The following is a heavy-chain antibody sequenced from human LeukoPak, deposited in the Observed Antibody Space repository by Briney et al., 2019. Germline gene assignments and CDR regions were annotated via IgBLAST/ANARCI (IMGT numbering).Heavy chain of an antibody. CDR1: GFTLSTYW. CDR2: IKQDGSHK. D-gene: IGHD3-22*01. CDR3: ARDRDPGYNDSSGYRRVNAFDI. J-gene: IGHJ3*02. Sequence: GGSLRLSCAASGFTLSTYWMSWVRQAPGKGLEGVANIKQDGSHKNYVDSVKGRFTISRDNAKNSLYLQMNSLRAEDTAVYYCARDRDPGYNDSSGYRRVNAFDIWGQGTMVTVSS. V-gene: IGHV3-7*01.